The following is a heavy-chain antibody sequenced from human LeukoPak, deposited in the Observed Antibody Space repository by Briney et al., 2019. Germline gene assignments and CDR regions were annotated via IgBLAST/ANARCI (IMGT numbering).Heavy chain of an antibody. J-gene: IGHJ5*02. D-gene: IGHD6-13*01. V-gene: IGHV4-34*01. CDR3: ARSGYSSSWYSSWFDP. CDR1: GGSFSGYY. CDR2: INHSGST. Sequence: SETLSLTCAVYGGSFSGYYWSWIRQPPGKGLEWIGEINHSGSTNYNPSLKSRVTISVDKSKNQFSLKLSSVTAADTAVYYCARSGYSSSWYSSWFDPWGQGTLVTVSS.